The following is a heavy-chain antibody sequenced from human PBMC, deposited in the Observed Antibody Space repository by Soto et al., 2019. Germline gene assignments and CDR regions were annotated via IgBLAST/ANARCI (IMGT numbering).Heavy chain of an antibody. CDR1: GFTFSGSD. CDR2: ISGSGGST. CDR3: VKGGWLDY. Sequence: EVQLLESGGGLVQPGGSLRLSCAASGFTFSGSDMNWVRQAPGKGLEWVSVISGSGGSTYYRDSVKGRFTISRDNSKNTLYLQMNSLRVEDTAVYYCVKGGWLDYWGQGTLVTVSS. D-gene: IGHD3-10*01. V-gene: IGHV3-23*01. J-gene: IGHJ4*02.